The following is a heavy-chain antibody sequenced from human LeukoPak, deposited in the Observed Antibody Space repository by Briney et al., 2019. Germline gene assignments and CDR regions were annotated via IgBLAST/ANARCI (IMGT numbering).Heavy chain of an antibody. CDR1: GYTFTGYY. Sequence: GASVKVSCKASGYTFTGYYMHWVRQAPGQGLEWMGWINPNSGGTNYAQKFQGRVTMTRDTSISTAYMELSSLRSDDTAVYYCARAAPRRAWVDYWGQGTLVTVSS. D-gene: IGHD6-25*01. J-gene: IGHJ4*02. V-gene: IGHV1-2*02. CDR3: ARAAPRRAWVDY. CDR2: INPNSGGT.